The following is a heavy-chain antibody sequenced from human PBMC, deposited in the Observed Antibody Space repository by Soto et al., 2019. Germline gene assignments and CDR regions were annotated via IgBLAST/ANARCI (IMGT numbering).Heavy chain of an antibody. V-gene: IGHV4-59*08. J-gene: IGHJ6*02. Sequence: SETLSLTCSVSGGSISSYYWSWIRQPPGKGLEWIGYIYYSGSTNYNPSLKSRVTISVDTSKNQFSLKLSSVTAADTAVYYCARQDYYYYYGMDVWGQGTTVTVSS. CDR1: GGSISSYY. CDR2: IYYSGST. CDR3: ARQDYYYYYGMDV.